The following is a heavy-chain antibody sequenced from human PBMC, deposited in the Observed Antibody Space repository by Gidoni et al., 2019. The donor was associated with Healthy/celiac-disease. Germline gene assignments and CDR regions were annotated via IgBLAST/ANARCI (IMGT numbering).Heavy chain of an antibody. CDR1: GGSISSSSDY. V-gene: IGHV4-39*01. D-gene: IGHD1-26*01. CDR2: IYYSGST. Sequence: QLQLQESGPGLVKPSETLSRTCTVSGGSISSSSDYWGWIRQPPGKGLEWIGSIYYSGSTYYNPSLKSRVTISVDTSKNQFSLKLSSVTAADTAVYYCARRGGGSYHFDYWGQGTLVTVSS. CDR3: ARRGGGSYHFDY. J-gene: IGHJ4*02.